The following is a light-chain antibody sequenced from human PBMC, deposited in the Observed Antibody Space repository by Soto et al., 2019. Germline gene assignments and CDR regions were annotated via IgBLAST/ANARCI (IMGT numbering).Light chain of an antibody. Sequence: EIVMTQSPATLSVSPGERATLSCRASQSVSSNLAWYQQKPGQAPRLLIYGASTRATGIPARFSGSGSGTELTLTISSLQSELFAVYYCQQYDNWPLTFGGGTKVEIK. J-gene: IGKJ4*01. V-gene: IGKV3-15*01. CDR2: GAS. CDR1: QSVSSN. CDR3: QQYDNWPLT.